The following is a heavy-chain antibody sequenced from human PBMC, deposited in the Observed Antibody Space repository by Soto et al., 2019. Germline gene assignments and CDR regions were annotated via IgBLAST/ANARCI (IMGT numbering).Heavy chain of an antibody. V-gene: IGHV1-3*01. CDR1: GNTFPNYA. CDR3: ARDESGYSSSWYIDYFNF. CDR2: INGGNGNT. J-gene: IGHJ4*02. D-gene: IGHD6-13*01. Sequence: VQLVQSGAELKKPGASVKVSCKTSGNTFPNYALHWVRQAPGQRPEWMGWINGGNGNTKYSEHFQGRVTFTWDTSACTAYMELSSLTSEDTAVYYCARDESGYSSSWYIDYFNFWGQGTLVTVSS.